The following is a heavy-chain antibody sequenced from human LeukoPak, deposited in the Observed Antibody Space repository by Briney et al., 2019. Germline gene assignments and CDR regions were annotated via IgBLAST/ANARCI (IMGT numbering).Heavy chain of an antibody. Sequence: PGGSLRLSCAASGFTFSSYAMSWVRQAPGKGLEWVSAISGSGGSTYYADSVKGRFTISRDNSKNTLYLQMNSLRAEDTAVYYRARSPSRYGDYXRFDYWGQGTLVTVSP. CDR3: ARSPSRYGDYXRFDY. D-gene: IGHD4-17*01. V-gene: IGHV3-23*01. J-gene: IGHJ4*02. CDR2: ISGSGGST. CDR1: GFTFSSYA.